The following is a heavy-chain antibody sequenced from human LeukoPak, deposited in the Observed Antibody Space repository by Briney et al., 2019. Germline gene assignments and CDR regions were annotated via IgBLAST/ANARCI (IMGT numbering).Heavy chain of an antibody. V-gene: IGHV3-9*01. CDR3: ATLQAPLDY. CDR1: GFTFDDYA. Sequence: GGSLRLSCAASGFTFDDYAMHWVRQAPGKGLEWVSGISWNSGSIGYADSVKGRFTISRDNAKNSLYLQMNRLRAEDTALYYCATLQAPLDYWGQGTLVTVSS. CDR2: ISWNSGSI. D-gene: IGHD4-11*01. J-gene: IGHJ4*02.